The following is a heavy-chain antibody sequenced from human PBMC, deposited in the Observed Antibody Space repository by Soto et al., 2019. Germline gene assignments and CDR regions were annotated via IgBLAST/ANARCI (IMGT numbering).Heavy chain of an antibody. V-gene: IGHV1-8*01. D-gene: IGHD3-3*01. CDR3: ARGITIFGVVIKNWFDP. J-gene: IGHJ5*02. Sequence: ASVKVSCKASGYTFTSYDINWVRQATGQGLEWMGWMNPNSGNTGYAQKFQGRVTMTRNTSISTAYMEMSSLRSEDTAVYYYARGITIFGVVIKNWFDPWGQGTLVTVSS. CDR1: GYTFTSYD. CDR2: MNPNSGNT.